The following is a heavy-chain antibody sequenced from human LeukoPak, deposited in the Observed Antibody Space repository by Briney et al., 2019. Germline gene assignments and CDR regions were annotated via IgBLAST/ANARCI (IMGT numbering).Heavy chain of an antibody. CDR2: IYSSGFT. CDR1: GDSMSGYS. Sequence: PSETLSLTCTISGDSMSGYSWSWLRQPAGKELEWIGRIYSSGFTEYNLSLDGRVTMSIETSKNQFSLMLDSVTAADTATYYCARVHIVTGTYLDSWGQEALVTVSS. CDR3: ARVHIVTGTYLDS. D-gene: IGHD3-10*01. J-gene: IGHJ4*02. V-gene: IGHV4-4*07.